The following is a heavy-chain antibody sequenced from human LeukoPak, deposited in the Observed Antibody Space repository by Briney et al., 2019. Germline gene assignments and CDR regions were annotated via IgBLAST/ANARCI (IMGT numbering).Heavy chain of an antibody. D-gene: IGHD3-16*01. J-gene: IGHJ4*02. CDR3: TTGHYVWGSSCDY. CDR1: GFTFSNAW. CDR2: IKSKSDAGTT. Sequence: GGSLRLSCAASGFTFSNAWMTWVRQAPGKGLEWVGRIKSKSDAGTTDYAAPVKGRFTISRDDSKNTLYLQMNSLKIEDTAVYYCTTGHYVWGSSCDYWAREPWSPSPQ. V-gene: IGHV3-15*01.